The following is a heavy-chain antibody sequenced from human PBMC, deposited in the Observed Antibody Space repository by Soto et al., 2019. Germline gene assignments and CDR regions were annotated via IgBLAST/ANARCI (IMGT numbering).Heavy chain of an antibody. V-gene: IGHV4-30-4*01. J-gene: IGHJ4*02. CDR2: IYYSGST. CDR3: ARCWFGEFFDY. Sequence: QVQLQESGPGLVKPSQTLSLTCTVSGGSISSGDYYWSWIRQPPGKGLEWVGFIYYSGSTYYNPSLKSRVTISLDTSKNQFSLTLNSVTAADTAVYSCARCWFGEFFDYWGQGALVTVSS. D-gene: IGHD3-10*01. CDR1: GGSISSGDYY.